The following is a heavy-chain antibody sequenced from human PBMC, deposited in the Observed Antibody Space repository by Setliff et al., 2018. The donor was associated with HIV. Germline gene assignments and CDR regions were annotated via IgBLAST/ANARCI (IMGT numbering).Heavy chain of an antibody. V-gene: IGHV3-9*01. CDR1: GFTFDEYA. J-gene: IGHJ1*01. CDR2: ITSNSGRI. CDR3: VGPDYKDPQGGH. D-gene: IGHD4-4*01. Sequence: PGGSLRLSCAASGFTFDEYAMHWVRQAPGKGLEWVSGITSNSGRIGYADSIKGRFTISRDNAKSSLFLQMKSLRVEDTALYYCVGPDYKDPQGGHWGQGTLVTVSS.